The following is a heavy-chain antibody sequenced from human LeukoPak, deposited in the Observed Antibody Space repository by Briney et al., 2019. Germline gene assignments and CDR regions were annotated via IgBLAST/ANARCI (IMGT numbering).Heavy chain of an antibody. J-gene: IGHJ4*02. CDR2: IKSKTDGGTT. CDR3: THRGYSYGPYYFDY. CDR1: GFTFSNAW. Sequence: GGSLRLSCAASGFTFSNAWMNWVRQAPGKGLERVGRIKSKTDGGTTDYAAPVKGRFTISRDDSKNTLYLQMNSLKTEDTAVYYCTHRGYSYGPYYFDYWGQGTLVTVSS. V-gene: IGHV3-15*07. D-gene: IGHD5-18*01.